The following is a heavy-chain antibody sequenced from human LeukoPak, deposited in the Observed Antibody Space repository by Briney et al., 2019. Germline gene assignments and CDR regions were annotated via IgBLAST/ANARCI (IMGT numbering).Heavy chain of an antibody. V-gene: IGHV5-51*01. D-gene: IGHD3-9*01. J-gene: IGHJ5*02. Sequence: GESLKISCKGSGYSFTSYWIGWVRQMPGKGLEWMGIIYPGDSDTRYSPSFQGQVTISTDKSISTAYLQWSSLKASDTAMYYCARLSHYDILTGWFDPWGQGTLVTVSS. CDR3: ARLSHYDILTGWFDP. CDR2: IYPGDSDT. CDR1: GYSFTSYW.